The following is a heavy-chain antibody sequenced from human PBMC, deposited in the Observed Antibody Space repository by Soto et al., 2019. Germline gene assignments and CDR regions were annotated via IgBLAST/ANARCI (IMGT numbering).Heavy chain of an antibody. J-gene: IGHJ6*02. CDR3: AKDGSSSFSYYNGMDV. Sequence: EVQLLESGGGLVQPRGSLRLSCAASGFTFSSYAMSWVRQAPGKGLEWVSAISGSGGSTYYADSVKGRFTISRDNSKNTLYLQMNGLRAEDTAVYYCAKDGSSSFSYYNGMDVWGQGTTVTVSS. CDR1: GFTFSSYA. D-gene: IGHD6-6*01. CDR2: ISGSGGST. V-gene: IGHV3-23*01.